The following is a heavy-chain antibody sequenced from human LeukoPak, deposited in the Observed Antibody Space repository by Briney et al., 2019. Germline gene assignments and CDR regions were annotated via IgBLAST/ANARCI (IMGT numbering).Heavy chain of an antibody. J-gene: IGHJ4*02. V-gene: IGHV1-18*01. CDR1: GYIFTNYG. CDR3: ARDRGGSYSPIFDY. Sequence: EASVKVSCKASGYIFTNYGISWVRQAPGQGLEWMGWISAYNGNTNYAQKLQGRVTMTTDTSTSTAYMELRSLRSDDTAVYYCARDRGGSYSPIFDYWGQGTLVTVSS. D-gene: IGHD1-26*01. CDR2: ISAYNGNT.